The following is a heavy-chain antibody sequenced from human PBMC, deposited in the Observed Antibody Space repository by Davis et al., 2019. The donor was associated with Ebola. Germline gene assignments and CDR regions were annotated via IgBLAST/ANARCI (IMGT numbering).Heavy chain of an antibody. V-gene: IGHV3-11*06. Sequence: GESLKISCAASGFTFSDYYMSWIRQAPGKGLEWVSYISSSSSYTNYADSVKGRFTISRDNAKNLLYLQMNSLRAEDTAVYYCARLSSSIGLDPWGQGTLVTVSS. CDR1: GFTFSDYY. J-gene: IGHJ5*02. D-gene: IGHD6-6*01. CDR3: ARLSSSIGLDP. CDR2: ISSSSSYT.